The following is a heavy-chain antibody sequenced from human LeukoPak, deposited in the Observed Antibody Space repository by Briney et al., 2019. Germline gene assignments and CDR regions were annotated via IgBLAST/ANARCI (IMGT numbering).Heavy chain of an antibody. D-gene: IGHD3-22*01. V-gene: IGHV4-39*02. J-gene: IGHJ6*02. Sequence: PSETLSLTCTVSGGSISSSSYYWGWIRQPPGKGLEWIGSIYYSGSTYYNPSLKSRVTISVDTSKNQFSLKLSSVTAADTAVYYCARDQGITMMGNGMDVWSQGTTVTVSS. CDR3: ARDQGITMMGNGMDV. CDR2: IYYSGST. CDR1: GGSISSSSYY.